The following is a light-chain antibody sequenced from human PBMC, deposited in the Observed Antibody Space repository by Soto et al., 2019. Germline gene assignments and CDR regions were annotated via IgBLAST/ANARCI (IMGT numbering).Light chain of an antibody. CDR3: QQYGSLIT. J-gene: IGKJ5*01. V-gene: IGKV3-20*01. CDR2: GAS. CDR1: QSVSSSY. Sequence: GVTRSSGSLSLSPGERATHSCRASQSVSSSYLAWYQQKPGQAPRLLIYGASSRATGIPDRFSGSGSGTDFTLTISRLEPEDFAVYYCQQYGSLITFGQGTRLEI.